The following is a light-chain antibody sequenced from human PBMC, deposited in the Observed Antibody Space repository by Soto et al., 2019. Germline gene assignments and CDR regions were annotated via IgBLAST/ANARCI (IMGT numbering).Light chain of an antibody. J-gene: IGLJ1*01. CDR2: DVN. CDR3: CSYAGSYDYV. V-gene: IGLV2-11*01. CDR1: SSDVGAYNY. Sequence: QSALTQPRSVSGSPGQSVTISCTGSSSDVGAYNYVSWYQHNTGKAPKLLIYDVNKRPSGVPDRFSGSKFGNTASLTISGLQADDEATFYCCSYAGSYDYVFGTGTQVTVL.